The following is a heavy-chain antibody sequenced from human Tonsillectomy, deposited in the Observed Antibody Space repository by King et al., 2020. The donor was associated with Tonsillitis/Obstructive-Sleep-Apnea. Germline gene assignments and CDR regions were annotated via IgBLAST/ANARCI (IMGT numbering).Heavy chain of an antibody. CDR1: GFNFGDYT. D-gene: IGHD3-3*01. V-gene: IGHV3-49*04. CDR3: TKGAGGYYDFWRGYYHLYYLEV. J-gene: IGHJ6*03. Sequence: VQLVESGGGLVQPGRSLRLSCTASGFNFGDYTMNWVRQAPGKGLEWVGFIRSKAYGGTTEYAASVKGRFIISRDDSKSIAYLQMNSLKTEDTAVYFCTKGAGGYYDFWRGYYHLYYLEVWGKGTTVTVSS. CDR2: IRSKAYGGTT.